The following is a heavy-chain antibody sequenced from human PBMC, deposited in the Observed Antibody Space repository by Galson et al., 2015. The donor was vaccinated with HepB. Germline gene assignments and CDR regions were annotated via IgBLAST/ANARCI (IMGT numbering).Heavy chain of an antibody. J-gene: IGHJ6*02. Sequence: TLSLTCTVSGGPVSSDNSFWSWIRQPPGKGLEWIGYIFHSGGTNYNPSLKSRVTISVDTSKNQFSLQLNSVTAADTALYYCARLYSGYDYGWFEDYGMDVWGQGTTVTGSS. CDR3: ARLYSGYDYGWFEDYGMDV. D-gene: IGHD5-12*01. V-gene: IGHV4-61*01. CDR1: GGPVSSDNSF. CDR2: IFHSGGT.